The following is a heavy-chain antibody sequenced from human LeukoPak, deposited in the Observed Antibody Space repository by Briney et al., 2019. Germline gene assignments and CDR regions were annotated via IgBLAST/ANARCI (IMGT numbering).Heavy chain of an antibody. CDR3: ARSSGYSYDY. Sequence: GGSLRLSCAASGFTFSSYTMHWVRQAPGKGLEYVSAISPNGAGTYYANSVKGRFTISRDNPKNTLYLQMGSLRAEDMAVYYCARSSGYSYDYWGQGTLVTVSS. D-gene: IGHD5-18*01. J-gene: IGHJ4*02. CDR2: ISPNGAGT. CDR1: GFTFSSYT. V-gene: IGHV3-64*01.